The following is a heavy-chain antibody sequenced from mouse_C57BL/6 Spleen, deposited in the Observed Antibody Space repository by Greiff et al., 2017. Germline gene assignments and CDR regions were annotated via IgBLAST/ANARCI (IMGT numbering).Heavy chain of an antibody. D-gene: IGHD2-3*01. Sequence: VHVKQSGPELVKPGASVKMSCKASGYTFTDYNMHWVKQSHGKSLEWIGYINPNNGGTSYNQKFKGKATLTVNKSSSTAYMELRSLTSEDSAVYYCAREGGDGYYWYFDVWGTGTTVTVSS. V-gene: IGHV1-22*01. CDR1: GYTFTDYN. J-gene: IGHJ1*03. CDR2: INPNNGGT. CDR3: AREGGDGYYWYFDV.